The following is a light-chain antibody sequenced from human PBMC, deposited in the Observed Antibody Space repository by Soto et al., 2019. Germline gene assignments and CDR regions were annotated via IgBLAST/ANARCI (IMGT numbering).Light chain of an antibody. CDR3: QSYDSSFHVV. V-gene: IGLV1-40*01. J-gene: IGLJ2*01. CDR2: GNS. CDR1: SSNIGAGYD. Sequence: QSVLTQPPSVSGAPGQRVTISCTGSSSNIGAGYDVHWYQQLPGTAPKLLICGNSNRPSGVPDRFSGSKSGTSASLAITGLQAEDEADYYCQSYDSSFHVVFGGGTKVTVL.